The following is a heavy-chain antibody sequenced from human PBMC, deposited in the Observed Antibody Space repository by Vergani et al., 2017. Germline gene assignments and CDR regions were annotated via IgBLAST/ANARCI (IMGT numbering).Heavy chain of an antibody. Sequence: VQLLESGGDLVQPGGSLRLSCAASGFSFSSYGMHWVRQAPGKGLEWVAFIRYDGSNKYYADSVKGRFTISRDNSKNTLYLQMNSLRAEDTAVYYCAKEGVGATGLGFDPWGQGTLVTVSS. CDR1: GFSFSSYG. V-gene: IGHV3-30*02. J-gene: IGHJ5*02. CDR3: AKEGVGATGLGFDP. CDR2: IRYDGSNK. D-gene: IGHD1-26*01.